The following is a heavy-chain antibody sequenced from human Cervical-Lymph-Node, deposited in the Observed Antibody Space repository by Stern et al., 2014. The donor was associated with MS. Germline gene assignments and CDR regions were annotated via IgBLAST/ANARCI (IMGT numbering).Heavy chain of an antibody. D-gene: IGHD6-13*01. J-gene: IGHJ6*02. CDR1: GDSINSGGYS. CDR3: ARIAPAKDYYGMDV. CDR2: IFHSGST. V-gene: IGHV4-30-2*01. Sequence: VQLVESGSGLVKPSQTLSLTCAVSGDSINSGGYSWSWIRQTPGKGLEWIGYIFHSGSTSYNPSLKSRVAISLDRSSNQFSLKLSSVTAADTAVYYCARIAPAKDYYGMDVWGQGTTVTVSS.